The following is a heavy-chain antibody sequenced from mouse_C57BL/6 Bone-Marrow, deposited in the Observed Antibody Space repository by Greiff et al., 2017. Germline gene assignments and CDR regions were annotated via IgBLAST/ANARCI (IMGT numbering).Heavy chain of an antibody. J-gene: IGHJ4*01. CDR1: GFSLSTFGMG. CDR2: IWWDDDK. D-gene: IGHD2-2*01. CDR3: ARIPRYGYDEEGYAMDY. Sequence: QVTLKESGPGILQPSQTLSLTCSFSGFSLSTFGMGVGWIRQPSGKGLEWLAHIWWDDDKYYNPALKSRLTLSKDTSKNQVFLKIANVDTADTATYYCARIPRYGYDEEGYAMDYWGQGASVTASS. V-gene: IGHV8-8*01.